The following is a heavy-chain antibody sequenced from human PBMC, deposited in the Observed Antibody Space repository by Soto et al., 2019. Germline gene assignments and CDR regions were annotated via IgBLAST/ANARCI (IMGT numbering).Heavy chain of an antibody. D-gene: IGHD2-15*01. CDR1: GFTFSSYA. V-gene: IGHV3-23*01. Sequence: GGSLRLSCAASGFTFSSYAMSWVRQAPGKGLEWVSGISDSGGSTYYADSVKGRFTISRDNSKNTLYLQMNSLRAEDTAVYYCARVRVVAASPLDYWGQGTLVTVSS. CDR2: ISDSGGST. J-gene: IGHJ4*02. CDR3: ARVRVVAASPLDY.